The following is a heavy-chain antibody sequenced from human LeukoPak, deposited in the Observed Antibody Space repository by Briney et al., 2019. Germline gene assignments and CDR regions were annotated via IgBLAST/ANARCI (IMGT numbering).Heavy chain of an antibody. CDR2: INHSGST. CDR1: GGSFSGYY. Sequence: SETLSLTCAVYGGSFSGYYWSWIRQPPGKGLEWIGEINHSGSTNYNPSLKSRVTISVDTSKNQFSLKLSSVTAADTAVYYCASARILWSQTGYYYMDVWGKGTTVSVSS. CDR3: ASARILWSQTGYYYMDV. V-gene: IGHV4-34*01. J-gene: IGHJ6*03. D-gene: IGHD3-10*01.